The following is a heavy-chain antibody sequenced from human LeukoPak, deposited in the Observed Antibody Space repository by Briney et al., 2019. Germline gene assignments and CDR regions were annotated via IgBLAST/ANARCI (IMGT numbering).Heavy chain of an antibody. CDR2: IKRDGSEK. D-gene: IGHD3-10*01. CDR3: TRPYYYSSGSCPY. V-gene: IGHV3-7*01. J-gene: IGHJ4*02. CDR1: GFTFSSYW. Sequence: PGGSLRLSCAASGFTFSSYWMSWVRQAPGKGLEWVANIKRDGSEKYYVDSVRGRFTISRDNAKNSLYLHMNSLRADDTALYFCTRPYYYSSGSCPYWGQGTLVTVSS.